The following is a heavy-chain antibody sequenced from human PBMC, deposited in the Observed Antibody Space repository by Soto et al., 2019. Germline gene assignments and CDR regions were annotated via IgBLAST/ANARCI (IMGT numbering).Heavy chain of an antibody. J-gene: IGHJ3*02. Sequence: QVQLVQSGAEVKKPWASVKVSCKASGYTFTSYGISWVRQSPGQGLEWLGWLSAYDGYTNYAHKLQGRVTMTTDTSTSTAYMALRSLRSDDTAVYYCARGRGFWSGYSTDDDAFDIWGQGTMVTVSS. CDR3: ARGRGFWSGYSTDDDAFDI. CDR2: LSAYDGYT. V-gene: IGHV1-18*01. CDR1: GYTFTSYG. D-gene: IGHD3-3*01.